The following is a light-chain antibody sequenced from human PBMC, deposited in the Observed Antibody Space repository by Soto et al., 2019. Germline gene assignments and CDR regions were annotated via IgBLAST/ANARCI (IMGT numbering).Light chain of an antibody. J-gene: IGLJ2*01. V-gene: IGLV1-40*01. CDR1: SSNIGARYD. CDR2: GST. CDR3: QSYDSRLSVVV. Sequence: QSVLTQPPSVSGAPGQRVTISCTGSSSNIGARYDVHWYQQLPGTAPKLLIYGSTNRPSGVPDRFSGSKSGTSASLAITGLQAEAEADYYCQSYDSRLSVVVFGGGTKLTVL.